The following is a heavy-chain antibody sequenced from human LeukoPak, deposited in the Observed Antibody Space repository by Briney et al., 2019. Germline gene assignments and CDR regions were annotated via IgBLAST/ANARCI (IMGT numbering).Heavy chain of an antibody. Sequence: SETLSLTCTVSGYSISSGYYWGWIRQPPGKGLEWIGSIYHSGSTYYNPSLKSRVTISVDTSKNQFSLKLSSVTAADTAVYYCARGGETTLEELDYWGQGTLVTVSS. CDR3: ARGGETTLEELDY. CDR2: IYHSGST. D-gene: IGHD3-10*01. CDR1: GYSISSGYY. V-gene: IGHV4-38-2*02. J-gene: IGHJ4*02.